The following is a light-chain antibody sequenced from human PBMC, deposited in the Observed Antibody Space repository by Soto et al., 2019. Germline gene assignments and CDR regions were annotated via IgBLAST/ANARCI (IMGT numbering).Light chain of an antibody. V-gene: IGLV2-23*01. CDR3: CSYAGSSTYVV. J-gene: IGLJ2*01. CDR1: SSDVGSYNL. Sequence: QSALTQPASVSGSPGQSITISCTGTSSDVGSYNLVSWYQQHPGKAPKLMIYEGNKRPSGVSNRFSGSKPGNTASLTISGVQAEEEADYYCCSYAGSSTYVVFGGGTKLTVL. CDR2: EGN.